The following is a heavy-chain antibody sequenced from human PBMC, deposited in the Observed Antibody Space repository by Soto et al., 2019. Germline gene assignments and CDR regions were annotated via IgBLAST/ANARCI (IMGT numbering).Heavy chain of an antibody. V-gene: IGHV3-30*03. CDR2: ISYDGRYI. D-gene: IGHD3-9*01. CDR3: ARDVTDYVLHV. CDR1: GFIFSNYA. J-gene: IGHJ6*02. Sequence: QMHLVESGGGMVQPGNSLRLSCAASGFIFSNYAMHWVRQAPGKGLEWVALISYDGRYIYYADSVKGRFAISRDNSKNTVDLLMNSLRREDTAVYYCARDVTDYVLHVWGQGTTVNVSS.